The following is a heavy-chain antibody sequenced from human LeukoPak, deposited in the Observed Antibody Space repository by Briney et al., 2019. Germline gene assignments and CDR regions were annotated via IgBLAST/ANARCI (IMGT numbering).Heavy chain of an antibody. D-gene: IGHD3-22*01. CDR3: AKEENYYDSSAAFDI. CDR2: ISWNSGSI. J-gene: IGHJ4*02. V-gene: IGHV3-9*03. Sequence: PGRSLRLSCAASGFTFDDYAMHWVRQAPGKGLEWVSGISWNSGSIGYADSVKGRFTISRDNAKNSLYLQMNSLRAEDMALYYCAKEENYYDSSAAFDIWGQGILVTVSS. CDR1: GFTFDDYA.